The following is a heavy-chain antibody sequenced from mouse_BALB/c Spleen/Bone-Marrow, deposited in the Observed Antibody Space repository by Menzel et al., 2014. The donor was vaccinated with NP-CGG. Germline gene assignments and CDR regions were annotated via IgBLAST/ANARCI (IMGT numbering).Heavy chain of an antibody. J-gene: IGHJ2*01. V-gene: IGHV14-3*02. Sequence: VQLQQPGAELVKPGASVKLSCTASGFNIKDTYMHWVKQRPEQGLEWIGRIDPANGNTKYDPKFQGKATITADTSSNTAYLQLSSLTSDDTAVYYCASYCYGYYLDSWGQGTTLTVSS. CDR3: ASYCYGYYLDS. D-gene: IGHD2-12*01. CDR2: IDPANGNT. CDR1: GFNIKDTY.